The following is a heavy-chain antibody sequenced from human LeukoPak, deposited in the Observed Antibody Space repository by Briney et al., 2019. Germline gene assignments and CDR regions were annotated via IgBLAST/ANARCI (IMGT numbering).Heavy chain of an antibody. V-gene: IGHV3-48*02. Sequence: GGSLRLSCAASGFTFSTYSMNWVRQAPGKGLDWVSYTSRSGGATGYADSVKGRFTISRDNAKNSLYLQMNSLRDEDTAVYYCASDRWYAFDYWGQGTLVTVSS. D-gene: IGHD4-23*01. J-gene: IGHJ4*02. CDR3: ASDRWYAFDY. CDR2: TSRSGGAT. CDR1: GFTFSTYS.